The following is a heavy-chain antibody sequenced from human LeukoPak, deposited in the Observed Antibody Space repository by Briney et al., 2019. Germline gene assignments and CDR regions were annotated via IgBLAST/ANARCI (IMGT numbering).Heavy chain of an antibody. D-gene: IGHD3-3*01. CDR1: GYIFTSYA. CDR2: IIPILGIA. J-gene: IGHJ6*03. Sequence: SVKVSCKASGYIFTSYAISWVRQAPGQGLEWMGRIIPILGIANYAQKFQGRVTITADKSTSTAYMELSSLRSEDTAVYYCARGPIFGVVIHYYYYYMDVWGKGTTVTVSS. CDR3: ARGPIFGVVIHYYYYYMDV. V-gene: IGHV1-69*04.